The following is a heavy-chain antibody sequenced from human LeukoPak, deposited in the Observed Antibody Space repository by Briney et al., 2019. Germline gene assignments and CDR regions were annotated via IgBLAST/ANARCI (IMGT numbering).Heavy chain of an antibody. CDR2: MNPNSGNT. Sequence: SSVKVSCKASGYTFTSYDINWVRQATGQGLEWMGWMNPNSGNTGYAQNFQGRVTMTRNTSISTAYMELSRLRSEDTAVDYCARGSILSFDYWGQGTLVTVSS. J-gene: IGHJ4*02. CDR1: GYTFTSYD. CDR3: ARGSILSFDY. V-gene: IGHV1-8*01. D-gene: IGHD2/OR15-2a*01.